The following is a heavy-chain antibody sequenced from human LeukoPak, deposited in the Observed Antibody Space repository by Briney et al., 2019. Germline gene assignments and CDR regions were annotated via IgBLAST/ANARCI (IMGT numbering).Heavy chain of an antibody. J-gene: IGHJ4*02. CDR3: ARDSGSGTYY. CDR1: GGSISSYY. Sequence: SETLSLTCTVSGGSISSYYWSWIRQPPGKGLEWIGHIYHTGSTNYNPSLKSRVTISIDTSKNQFSLQLSSVTAADTAVYYCARDSGSGTYYWGQGTLVTVSS. CDR2: IYHTGST. V-gene: IGHV4-59*01. D-gene: IGHD6-19*01.